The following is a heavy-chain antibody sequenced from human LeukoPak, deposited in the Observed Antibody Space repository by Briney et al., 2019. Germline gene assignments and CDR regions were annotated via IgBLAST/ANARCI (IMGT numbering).Heavy chain of an antibody. V-gene: IGHV3-23*01. D-gene: IGHD3-3*01. Sequence: GGSLRLSCAASGFTFSSYAMSWVRQAPGKGLEWVSAISGSGGSTYYADSVKGRFTISRDNSKTTLYLQMNSLRPEDTAVYYCAKSPLPIFGVVIIPTPPPCCGQGTLVTVSS. CDR1: GFTFSSYA. CDR3: AKSPLPIFGVVIIPTPPPC. CDR2: ISGSGGST. J-gene: IGHJ4*02.